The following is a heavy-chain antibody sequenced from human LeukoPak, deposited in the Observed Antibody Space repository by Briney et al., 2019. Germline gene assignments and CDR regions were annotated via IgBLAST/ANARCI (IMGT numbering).Heavy chain of an antibody. J-gene: IGHJ6*03. V-gene: IGHV3-30*18. CDR2: ISYDGSDK. CDR1: GFIFSSSD. D-gene: IGHD5-12*01. Sequence: GGSLRLSCAASGFIFSSSDMHWVRQAPGKGLEWVAVISYDGSDKYYADSVKGRFTISRDNFKNTLYLQMNSLRAEDTAVFYCAKGGGYEAQYYYYYMDVWGKGTTVTISS. CDR3: AKGGGYEAQYYYYYMDV.